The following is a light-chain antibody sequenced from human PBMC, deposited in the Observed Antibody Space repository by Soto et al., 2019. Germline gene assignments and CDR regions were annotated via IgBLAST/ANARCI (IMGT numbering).Light chain of an antibody. CDR1: QTVSSN. CDR3: QHYNNWPFT. V-gene: IGKV3-15*01. Sequence: EIVMTQSPGTLSLSPGERATLSCRASQTVSSNLAWYQQKPGQAPRLLIYGASTRATGIPARFSGSGSGTEFTLTITSLQSEDFAVYYCQHYNNWPFTFGPGTKVDIK. CDR2: GAS. J-gene: IGKJ3*01.